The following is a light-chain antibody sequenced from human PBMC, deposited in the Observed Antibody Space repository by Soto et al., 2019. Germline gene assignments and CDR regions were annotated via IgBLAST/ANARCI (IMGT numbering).Light chain of an antibody. CDR3: SSSTSSSTDV. CDR2: DVS. Sequence: QSALTQPASVSGSPGQSITISCTGTSSDIGDYNYVSWYQQHPGKAPKLMIYDVSNRPSGVSNRFSGSKSGNTASLTISGLQAEDEADYYCSSSTSSSTDVFGTGTKLTVL. CDR1: SSDIGDYNY. V-gene: IGLV2-14*01. J-gene: IGLJ1*01.